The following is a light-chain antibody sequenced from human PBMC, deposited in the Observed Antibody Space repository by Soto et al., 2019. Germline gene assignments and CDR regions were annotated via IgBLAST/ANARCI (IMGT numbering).Light chain of an antibody. CDR1: QTVSRY. Sequence: EFVLTQSPGTLSLSPGERATLSCRASQTVSRYLAWYQQKPGQAPRLLIYDASNRATGIPARFSGSGSGTDFTLTISSLEPEDFAVYYCQQRSNWPPITLGQGTRLEIK. V-gene: IGKV3-11*01. CDR2: DAS. CDR3: QQRSNWPPIT. J-gene: IGKJ5*01.